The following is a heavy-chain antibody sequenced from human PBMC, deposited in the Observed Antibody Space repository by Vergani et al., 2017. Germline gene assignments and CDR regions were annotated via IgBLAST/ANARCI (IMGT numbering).Heavy chain of an antibody. Sequence: QVQLQESGPGLVKPSETLTLTCDVSDSSIMTNPYWGWFRQSPGKGLEWFGCIHHSGDTHYNSSLKSRVCISIVSSSKFSLSLTSVTAADTAIYYCARHRGSGGLFPSSYFYGMDVWGHGTTVTVSS. J-gene: IGHJ6*02. CDR1: DSSIMTNPY. D-gene: IGHD3-10*01. CDR2: IHHSGDT. V-gene: IGHV4-38-2*01. CDR3: ARHRGSGGLFPSSYFYGMDV.